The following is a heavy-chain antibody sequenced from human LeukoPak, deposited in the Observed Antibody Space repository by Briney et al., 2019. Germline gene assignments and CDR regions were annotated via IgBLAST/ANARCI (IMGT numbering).Heavy chain of an antibody. V-gene: IGHV4-34*01. J-gene: IGHJ4*02. D-gene: IGHD6-19*01. Sequence: PSETLSLTCAVYGGSFSGYYWSWIRQPPGKGLEWIGEINHSGSTNYNPSLKSRVTISVDTSKNQFSLQLNSATPEDTAVYYCAGDPDGGGWFDFDYWGQGTLVTVSS. CDR1: GGSFSGYY. CDR2: INHSGST. CDR3: AGDPDGGGWFDFDY.